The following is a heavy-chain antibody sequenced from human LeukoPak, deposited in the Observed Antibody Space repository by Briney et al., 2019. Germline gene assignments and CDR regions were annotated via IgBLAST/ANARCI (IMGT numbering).Heavy chain of an antibody. V-gene: IGHV4-39*07. CDR1: GGSISSSSYY. Sequence: PSETLSPTCTVSGGSISSSSYYWGWIRQPPGKGLEWIGSIYHSGSTYYNPSLKSRVTISVDTSKNQFSLKLSSVTAADTAVYYCARDYYDSSGYPFFDYWGQGTLVTVSS. CDR3: ARDYYDSSGYPFFDY. D-gene: IGHD3-22*01. J-gene: IGHJ4*02. CDR2: IYHSGST.